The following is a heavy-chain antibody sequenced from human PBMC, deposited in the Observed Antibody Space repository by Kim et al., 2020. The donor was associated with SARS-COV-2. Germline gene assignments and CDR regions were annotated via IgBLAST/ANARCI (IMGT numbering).Heavy chain of an antibody. CDR3: ARGSVWGQLWFGI. V-gene: IGHV4-30-2*01. J-gene: IGHJ3*02. CDR1: GGSISSGGYS. Sequence: SETLSLTCAVSGGSISSGGYSWSWIRQPPGKGLEWIGYIYHSGSTYYNPSLKSRVTISVDRSKNQFSLKLSSVTAADTAVYYCARGSVWGQLWFGIWGQGTMVTVSS. D-gene: IGHD5-18*01. CDR2: IYHSGST.